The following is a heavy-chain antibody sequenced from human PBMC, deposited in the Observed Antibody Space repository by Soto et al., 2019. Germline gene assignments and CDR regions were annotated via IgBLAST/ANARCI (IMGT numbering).Heavy chain of an antibody. J-gene: IGHJ5*02. CDR3: ARIQSRNKYNWFDP. CDR2: IYYSGST. V-gene: IGHV4-59*08. CDR1: GGSISSYY. D-gene: IGHD5-18*01. Sequence: SETLSLTCTVSGGSISSYYWSWIRQPPGKGPEWIGYIYYSGSTNYNPSLKSRVTISVDTSKNQFSLKLSSVTAADTAVYYCARIQSRNKYNWFDPWGQGTLVTVSS.